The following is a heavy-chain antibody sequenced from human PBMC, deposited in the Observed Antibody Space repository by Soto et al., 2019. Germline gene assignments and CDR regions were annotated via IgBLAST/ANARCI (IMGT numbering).Heavy chain of an antibody. CDR1: GFTFSSYA. CDR3: ARDRDGNFDY. D-gene: IGHD1-26*01. J-gene: IGHJ4*02. Sequence: GGSLRLSCAASGFTFSSYAMHWVRQAPGKGLEWVAVISYDGSNKYYADSVKGRFTISRDNSKNTLYLQMNSLRAEDTAVYYCARDRDGNFDYLGQGTLVTVLL. CDR2: ISYDGSNK. V-gene: IGHV3-30-3*01.